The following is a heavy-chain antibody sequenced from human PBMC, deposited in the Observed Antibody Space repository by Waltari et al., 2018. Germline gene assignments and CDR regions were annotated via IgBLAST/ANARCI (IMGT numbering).Heavy chain of an antibody. V-gene: IGHV1-2*06. D-gene: IGHD2-21*01. J-gene: IGHJ3*02. CDR1: GYIFINYF. CDR2: INCRNGGT. Sequence: QVNLVQSGADVRKPGASVTVSCMASGYIFINYFIHWVRQAPGQGLEWIGRINCRNGGTDYAQKFQGRVTLTRDTSISTAYMELSGLTLDDTAIYYCTVIAGDFDIWGPGTMVTASS. CDR3: TVIAGDFDI.